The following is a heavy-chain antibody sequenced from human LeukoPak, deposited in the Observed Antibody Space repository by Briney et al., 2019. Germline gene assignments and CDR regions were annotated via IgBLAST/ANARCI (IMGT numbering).Heavy chain of an antibody. Sequence: PSETLSLTCTVSGGSISSYYWSWIRQPPGKGLEWIGYIYYSGSTNYNPSLKSRVTLSVDTSKNQFSLKLSSVTAADTAVYYCARASGYSSSWYPDYWGQGALVTVSS. V-gene: IGHV4-59*01. CDR1: GGSISSYY. CDR3: ARASGYSSSWYPDY. J-gene: IGHJ4*01. CDR2: IYYSGST. D-gene: IGHD6-13*01.